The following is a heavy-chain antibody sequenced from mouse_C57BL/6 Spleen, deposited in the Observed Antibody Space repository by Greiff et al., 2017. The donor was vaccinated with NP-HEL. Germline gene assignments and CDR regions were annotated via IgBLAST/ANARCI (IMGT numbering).Heavy chain of an antibody. Sequence: EVMLVESGGGLVQPGGSLSLSCAASGFTFTDYYMSWVRQPPGKALEWLGFIRNKANGYTTEYSASVKGRFTISRDNSQSILYLQMNALRAEDSATYYCARDGRSYEVHAMDYWGQGTSVTVSS. CDR2: IRNKANGYTT. CDR1: GFTFTDYY. V-gene: IGHV7-3*01. CDR3: ARDGRSYEVHAMDY. D-gene: IGHD1-1*01. J-gene: IGHJ4*01.